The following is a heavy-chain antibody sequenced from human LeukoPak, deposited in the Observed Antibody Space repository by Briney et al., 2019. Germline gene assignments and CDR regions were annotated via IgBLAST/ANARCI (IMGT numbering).Heavy chain of an antibody. D-gene: IGHD1-26*01. Sequence: PGGSMGLSSAAYGFTVSSNYMSWDRQAPGKGLEWGSVIYSGGTTYYADSVKGRFTISRDNSKNTLYLQMNSLRAEDTAVYYCASPIVGALSRDYWGQGTLVTVSS. CDR2: IYSGGTT. J-gene: IGHJ4*02. CDR1: GFTVSSNY. CDR3: ASPIVGALSRDY. V-gene: IGHV3-53*01.